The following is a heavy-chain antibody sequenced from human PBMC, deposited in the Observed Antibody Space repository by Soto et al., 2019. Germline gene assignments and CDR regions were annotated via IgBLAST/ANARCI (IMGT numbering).Heavy chain of an antibody. J-gene: IGHJ4*02. V-gene: IGHV1-69*01. Sequence: QVQLVQSGAEVKKPGSSVKVSCKASGGTFSSYAISWVRQAPGQGLEWMGGIIPIFGTANYAQEFQGRVTITADESTSTAYMELSSLRSEDTAVYYCARDSIAAAGTSDAWWGQGTLVTVSS. D-gene: IGHD6-13*01. CDR2: IIPIFGTA. CDR3: ARDSIAAAGTSDAW. CDR1: GGTFSSYA.